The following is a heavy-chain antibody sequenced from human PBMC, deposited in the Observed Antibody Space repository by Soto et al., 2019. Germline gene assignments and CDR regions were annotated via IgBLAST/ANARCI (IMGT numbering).Heavy chain of an antibody. Sequence: GSLRLSCAGSVFTFRDPYMSWIRQAPGKGLEWLSYISPGGRYPAYADSVKGRFTISRDNAKRSLYLQMMSLTAEDTAIYYCVRGGGGGLFDPWGQGTMVTVSS. CDR1: VFTFRDPY. V-gene: IGHV3-11*06. CDR2: ISPGGRYP. J-gene: IGHJ5*02. D-gene: IGHD2-15*01. CDR3: VRGGGGGLFDP.